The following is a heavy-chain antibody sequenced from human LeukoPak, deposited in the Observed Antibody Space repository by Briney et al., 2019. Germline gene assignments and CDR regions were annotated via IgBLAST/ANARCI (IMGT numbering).Heavy chain of an antibody. V-gene: IGHV1-69*05. D-gene: IGHD1-20*01. CDR3: ARGGNNWNDVYTR. J-gene: IGHJ4*02. Sequence: SVKVSCKASGYTFTGYYMHWVRQAPGQGLEWMGRIIPIFGTANYAQKFQGRVTITTDESTSTAYMELSSLRSEDTAVYYCARGGNNWNDVYTRWGQGTLVTVSS. CDR2: IIPIFGTA. CDR1: GYTFTGYY.